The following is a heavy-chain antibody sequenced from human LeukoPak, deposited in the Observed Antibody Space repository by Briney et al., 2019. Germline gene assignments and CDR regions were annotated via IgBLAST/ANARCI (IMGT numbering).Heavy chain of an antibody. CDR1: GFTFSSYG. CDR2: ITSDGRTT. J-gene: IGHJ4*02. CDR3: ARDRYYVPDY. Sequence: GGSLRLSCAASGFTFSSYGMSWVRQGPGRGLVWVSRITSDGRTTIYADSVKGRFSISRDNSKNTLFLQMNSLRADDTAVYYCARDRYYVPDYWGQGTLVTVSS. D-gene: IGHD3-16*01. V-gene: IGHV3-74*01.